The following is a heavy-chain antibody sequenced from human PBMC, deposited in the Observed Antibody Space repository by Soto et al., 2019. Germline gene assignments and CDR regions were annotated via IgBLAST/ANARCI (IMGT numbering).Heavy chain of an antibody. Sequence: QVQLVESGGGVVQPGRSLRLSCAASGFTFSSYGMHLVRQAPGKGLEWVTVISYDGKVAYYADSVKGRFTISRDNSKNTLYLQMNSLRTKDTAMYYCAKEGPITNWYFDYWGQGTLVTVSS. CDR3: AKEGPITNWYFDY. CDR1: GFTFSSYG. D-gene: IGHD1-1*01. J-gene: IGHJ4*02. CDR2: ISYDGKVA. V-gene: IGHV3-30*18.